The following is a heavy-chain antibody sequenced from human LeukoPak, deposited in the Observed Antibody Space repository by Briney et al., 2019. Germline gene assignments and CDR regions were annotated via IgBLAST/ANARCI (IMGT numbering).Heavy chain of an antibody. CDR2: IYYNRGT. CDR3: ARGGDGYNPLDY. J-gene: IGHJ4*02. Sequence: SETLSLTCTVSGGSISNYYWSWIRQPPGKGLEWSGYIYYNRGTNYSPSLKSRVTISVDTSKNQFSLRLTSVSAADTAVYYCARGGDGYNPLDYWGQGTLVTVSS. CDR1: GGSISNYY. D-gene: IGHD5-24*01. V-gene: IGHV4-59*01.